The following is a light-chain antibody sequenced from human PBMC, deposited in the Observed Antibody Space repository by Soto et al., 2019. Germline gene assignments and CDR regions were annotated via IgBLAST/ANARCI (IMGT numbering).Light chain of an antibody. CDR1: SSDVGGYNY. Sequence: QSALTQPPSASGSPGQSVTISCTGTSSDVGGYNYVSWYQQHPGKAPKLMIYEVSERPSGVPDRFSGCKSGNTASLTVSGLQAEDEADYYCSSYAGSNNLVFGGGTKVTVL. V-gene: IGLV2-8*01. CDR3: SSYAGSNNLV. CDR2: EVS. J-gene: IGLJ3*02.